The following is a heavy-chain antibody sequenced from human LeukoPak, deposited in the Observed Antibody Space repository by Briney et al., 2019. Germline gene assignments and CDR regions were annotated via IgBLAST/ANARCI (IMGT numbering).Heavy chain of an antibody. J-gene: IGHJ5*02. CDR1: GGSISSGDYY. CDR2: IYYSGST. CDR3: ARHRRGSGEFEFDP. D-gene: IGHD3-16*01. Sequence: PSETLSLTCTVSGGSISSGDYYWSWIRQPPGKGLEWIGYIYYSGSTYYNPSLKSRVTISVDTPKNQFSLKLSSVTAADTAVYYCARHRRGSGEFEFDPWGPGTLVTVSS. V-gene: IGHV4-30-4*01.